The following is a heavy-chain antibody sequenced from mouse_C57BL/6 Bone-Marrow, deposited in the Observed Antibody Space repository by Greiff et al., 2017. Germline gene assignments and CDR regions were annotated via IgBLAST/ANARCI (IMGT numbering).Heavy chain of an antibody. CDR2: IDPENGDT. J-gene: IGHJ4*01. Sequence: VQLQQPGAELVRPGASVKLSCTASGFNIKDDYMPWVKQRPEQGLEWIGWIDPENGDTEYASKFQGKATITADTSSNTTYLQLSSLTSKDTAFYYCTTLDYYGSYYYAMDYWGQGTSVTVSS. V-gene: IGHV14-4*01. CDR3: TTLDYYGSYYYAMDY. D-gene: IGHD1-1*01. CDR1: GFNIKDDY.